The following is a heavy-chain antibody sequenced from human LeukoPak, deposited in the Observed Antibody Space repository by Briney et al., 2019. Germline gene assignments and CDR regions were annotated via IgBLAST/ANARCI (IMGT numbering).Heavy chain of an antibody. V-gene: IGHV4-59*08. CDR2: IYYSGST. CDR1: GGSISSYY. Sequence: SETLSLTCTVSGGSISSYYWSWIRQPPGKELEWIGYIYYSGSTSYNPSLKSRVTISVDTSKNQFSLNLSSVTAADTAVYYCARHAVTHYYFDCWGQGTLFTVSS. D-gene: IGHD4-17*01. J-gene: IGHJ4*02. CDR3: ARHAVTHYYFDC.